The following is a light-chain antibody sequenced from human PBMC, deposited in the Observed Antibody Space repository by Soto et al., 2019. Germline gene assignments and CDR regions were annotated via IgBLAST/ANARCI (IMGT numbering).Light chain of an antibody. J-gene: IGKJ1*01. V-gene: IGKV1-5*01. CDR2: DAS. CDR1: QSISSW. CDR3: QQYNSYPWT. Sequence: DTQMTQSPSTLSASVGDRVTITCLASQSISSWLAWYQQKPGKAPKLLIYDASSLESGVPSRFSGSGSGTEFTLTISSLQPDDFATYYCQQYNSYPWTFGHGTK.